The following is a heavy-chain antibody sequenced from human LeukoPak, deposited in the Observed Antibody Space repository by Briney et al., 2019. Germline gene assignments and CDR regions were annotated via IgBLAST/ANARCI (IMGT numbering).Heavy chain of an antibody. D-gene: IGHD3-10*01. CDR1: GGSISSSSYY. CDR3: ARGPVWFGELQG. Sequence: PSETLSLTCTVSGGSISSSSYYWGWIRQPPGKGLEWIGEINHSGSTNYNPSLKSRVTISVDTSKNQFSLKLSSVTAADTAVYYCARGPVWFGELQGWGQGTLVTVSS. V-gene: IGHV4-39*07. CDR2: INHSGST. J-gene: IGHJ4*02.